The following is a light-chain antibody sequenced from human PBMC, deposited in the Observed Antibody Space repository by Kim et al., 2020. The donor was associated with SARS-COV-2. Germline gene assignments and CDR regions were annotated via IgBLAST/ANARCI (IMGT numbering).Light chain of an antibody. CDR3: QQYGSAPYT. V-gene: IGKV3-20*01. J-gene: IGKJ2*01. CDR1: QTLNRGL. CDR2: AAS. Sequence: FAPGDGATPSLKTSQTLNRGLLVWPQQNPRQAPRPLIVAASSRDTGVTDGFAGSVSGRDFTHTISSVETEYVALYYCQQYGSAPYTFGQGTKL.